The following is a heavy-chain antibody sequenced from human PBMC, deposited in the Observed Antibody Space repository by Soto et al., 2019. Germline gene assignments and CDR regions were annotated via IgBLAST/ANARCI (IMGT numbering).Heavy chain of an antibody. J-gene: IGHJ4*02. V-gene: IGHV4-59*08. Sequence: SETLSLTCTVSGGSISSYYWSWIRQPPGKGLEWIGYIYYSGSTNYNPPLKSRVTISVDTSKNQFSLKLSSVTAADTAVYYCARRYGVYFDYWGQGILVTVSS. CDR1: GGSISSYY. CDR2: IYYSGST. CDR3: ARRYGVYFDY. D-gene: IGHD4-17*01.